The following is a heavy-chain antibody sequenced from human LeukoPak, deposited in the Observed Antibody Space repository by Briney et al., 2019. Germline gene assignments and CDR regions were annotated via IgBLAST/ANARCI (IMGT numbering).Heavy chain of an antibody. D-gene: IGHD3-3*01. CDR2: IKQDGSEK. V-gene: IGHV3-7*01. CDR3: SRDGRFSYGAFDS. CDR1: GFTFSDYW. Sequence: GGSLRLSCVASGFTFSDYWMTWVRQAPGKWLECVANIKQDGSEKFYVDSVKGRFTISRDNAKNSLYLQMNSLRAEDKAVYYCSRDGRFSYGAFDSWGQGTMVTVSS. J-gene: IGHJ3*02.